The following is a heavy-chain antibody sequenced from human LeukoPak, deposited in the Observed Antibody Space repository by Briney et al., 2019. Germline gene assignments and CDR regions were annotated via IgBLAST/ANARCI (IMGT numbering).Heavy chain of an antibody. CDR2: INHSGST. V-gene: IGHV4-34*01. D-gene: IGHD1-1*01. J-gene: IGHJ4*02. CDR3: ARLKTGTPGDY. Sequence: SETLSLTCAVYGGSFSGYYWSWIRQPPGKGLEWIGEINHSGSTNYNPSLKSRVTISVDTSKNQVSLKLSSVTAADTAVYYCARLKTGTPGDYWGQGTLVTVSS. CDR1: GGSFSGYY.